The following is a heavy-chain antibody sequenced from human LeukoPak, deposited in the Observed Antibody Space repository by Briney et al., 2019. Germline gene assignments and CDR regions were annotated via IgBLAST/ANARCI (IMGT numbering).Heavy chain of an antibody. CDR3: ARGQIPAAIFGSYYYYGMDV. CDR2: MNPNSGNT. CDR1: GYTFTSYD. D-gene: IGHD2-2*01. V-gene: IGHV1-8*01. Sequence: ASVKVSCKASGYTFTSYDINWVRQATGQGLEWMGWMNPNSGNTGYAQKFQGRVTMTRNTSISTAYMELSSLSSEDTAVYYCARGQIPAAIFGSYYYYGMDVWGQGTTVTVSS. J-gene: IGHJ6*02.